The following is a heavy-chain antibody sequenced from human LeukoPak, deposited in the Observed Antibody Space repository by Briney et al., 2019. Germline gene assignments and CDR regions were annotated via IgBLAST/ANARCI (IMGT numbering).Heavy chain of an antibody. V-gene: IGHV1-46*01. D-gene: IGHD4-23*01. CDR3: ARDNSVEDTAWWFNP. CDR2: INPSGGST. CDR1: GYTFTSYY. Sequence: ASVTVSCKAPGYTFTSYYMHWVRQAPGQGLEWMGIINPSGGSTSYAQKFQGRVTMTRDMSTSTDYMELSSLRSEDTAVYYCARDNSVEDTAWWFNPWGQGTLVTVSS. J-gene: IGHJ5*02.